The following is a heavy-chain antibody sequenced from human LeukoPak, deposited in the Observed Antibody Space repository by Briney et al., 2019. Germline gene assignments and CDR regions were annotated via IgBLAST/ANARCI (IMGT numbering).Heavy chain of an antibody. D-gene: IGHD3-10*01. J-gene: IGHJ5*02. CDR1: GGSISSGDYY. V-gene: IGHV4-30-4*08. CDR2: IYYNGST. CDR3: ARTSLGGAWFNP. Sequence: SETLSLTCTGSGGSISSGDYYWSWIRQPPGESLEWIGYIYYNGSTYYNPSLKSRVTISVDTSKNQFSLKLSSVTAADTAVYYCARTSLGGAWFNPWGQGTLVTVSS.